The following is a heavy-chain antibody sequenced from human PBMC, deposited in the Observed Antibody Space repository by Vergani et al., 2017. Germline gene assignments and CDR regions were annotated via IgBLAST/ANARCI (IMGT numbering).Heavy chain of an antibody. CDR1: GFTFSSYS. CDR3: ARIYGGKAYFDY. J-gene: IGHJ4*02. Sequence: EVQLVESGGGLVKPGGSLRLSCAASGFTFSSYSMNWVRQAPGKGLEWVSSISSSSSYIYYADSVKGRFTISRDNAKNSLYLQMNSLRAEDTAVYYCARIYGGKAYFDYWGQGTLVTVSS. CDR2: ISSSSSYI. V-gene: IGHV3-21*01. D-gene: IGHD4-23*01.